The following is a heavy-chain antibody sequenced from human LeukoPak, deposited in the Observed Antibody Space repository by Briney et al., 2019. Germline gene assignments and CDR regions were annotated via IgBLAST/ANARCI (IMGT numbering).Heavy chain of an antibody. D-gene: IGHD1-26*01. CDR2: IFYSGST. Sequence: SETLSLTCTVSGGSINSYYWSWIRQPPGKGLEWIAYIFYSGSTNYNPSLKSRASISVDTSKNLCSLRLSSVTAADTAVYYCARHAIYSGGYSYWFDPWGLGTLVTVSS. CDR3: ARHAIYSGGYSYWFDP. J-gene: IGHJ5*02. V-gene: IGHV4-59*08. CDR1: GGSINSYY.